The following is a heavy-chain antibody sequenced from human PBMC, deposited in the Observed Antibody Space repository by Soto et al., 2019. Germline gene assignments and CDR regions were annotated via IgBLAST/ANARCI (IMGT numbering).Heavy chain of an antibody. D-gene: IGHD3-10*01. J-gene: IGHJ6*02. V-gene: IGHV3-53*02. CDR2: IYSGDST. Sequence: EVQLEDTGGGLIQPGGSLRLSCAASGFIISSNNMNWVRQAPGKGLEWVSIIYSGDSTSYAGSVKGRFTISRDNSMNTVFLQMNSLRAEDTAVYYCARNKPGNYGMDVWGRGTTVTVSS. CDR1: GFIISSNN. CDR3: ARNKPGNYGMDV.